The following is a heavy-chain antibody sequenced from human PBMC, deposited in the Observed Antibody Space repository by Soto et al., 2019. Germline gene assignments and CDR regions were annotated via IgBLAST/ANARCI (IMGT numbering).Heavy chain of an antibody. J-gene: IGHJ4*02. CDR2: ISAHNGNT. V-gene: IGHV1-18*01. CDR3: ARGRYGDY. Sequence: QVHLVQSGAEVKKPGASVKVSCKASGYTFTSYGITWVRQAPGQGLEWMGWISAHNGNTDYAPKLRGRVIVTEDTSTRTAYMELRSLISDDTAVYYCARGRYGDYWGQGALVTVSS. D-gene: IGHD1-1*01. CDR1: GYTFTSYG.